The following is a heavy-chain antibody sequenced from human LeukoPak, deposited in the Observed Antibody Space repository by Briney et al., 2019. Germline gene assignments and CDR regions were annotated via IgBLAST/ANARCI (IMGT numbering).Heavy chain of an antibody. Sequence: TGGSLRLSCVDSGFTFTNAWMSWVRQAPGKGLEWVSAISGSGGSTYYADSVKGRFTISRDNSKNTLYLQMNSLRAEDTAVYYCAKAWGGTFDYWGQGTLVTVSS. CDR1: GFTFTNAW. V-gene: IGHV3-23*01. CDR2: ISGSGGST. D-gene: IGHD3-16*01. CDR3: AKAWGGTFDY. J-gene: IGHJ4*02.